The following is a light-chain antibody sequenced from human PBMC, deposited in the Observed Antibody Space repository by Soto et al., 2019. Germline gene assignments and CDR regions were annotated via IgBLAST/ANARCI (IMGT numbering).Light chain of an antibody. CDR1: SSDVGGYNY. CDR2: DVS. Sequence: QSALTQPASVSGSPGQSITISCTGTSSDVGGYNYVSWYQQHPGKAPKLMIYDVSNRPSGVSNRFSGSKSGNTASLTISGLRAEDEADYYCSSYTSSSTSFGTGTKVTVL. J-gene: IGLJ1*01. V-gene: IGLV2-14*01. CDR3: SSYTSSSTS.